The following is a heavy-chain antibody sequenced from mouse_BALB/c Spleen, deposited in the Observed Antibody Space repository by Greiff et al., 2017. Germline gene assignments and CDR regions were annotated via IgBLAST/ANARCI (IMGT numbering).Heavy chain of an antibody. J-gene: IGHJ2*01. V-gene: IGHV2-2*02. CDR1: GFSLTSYG. CDR3: ARNRPVSPYYFDY. CDR2: IWSGGST. Sequence: VKVVESGPGLVQPSQSLSITCTVSGFSLTSYGVHWVRQSPGKGLEWLGVIWSGGSTDYNAAFISRLSISKDNSKSQVFFKMNSLQANDTAIYYCARNRPVSPYYFDYWGQGTTLTVSS.